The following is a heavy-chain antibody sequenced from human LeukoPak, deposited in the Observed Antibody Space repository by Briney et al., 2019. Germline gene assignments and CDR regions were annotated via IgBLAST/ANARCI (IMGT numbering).Heavy chain of an antibody. CDR2: IRNKANSYTT. V-gene: IGHV3-72*01. CDR3: ASNVDSGVDV. D-gene: IGHD5-12*01. J-gene: IGHJ3*01. Sequence: GGSLRLSCIGSTFTFSDYGMHWARQAPGKGLEWVGRIRNKANSYTTEYVASVKGRFTISRDDSKNSLSLQMNGLKTEDTAMYYCASNVDSGVDVWGQGKMVTVSS. CDR1: TFTFSDYG.